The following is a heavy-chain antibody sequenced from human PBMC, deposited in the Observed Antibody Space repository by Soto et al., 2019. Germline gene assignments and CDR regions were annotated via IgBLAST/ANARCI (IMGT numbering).Heavy chain of an antibody. D-gene: IGHD6-19*01. J-gene: IGHJ5*02. CDR3: ARPSRIAVAGTLATIFEP. CDR1: GHTFTSYG. Sequence: ASVKVSCKASGHTFTSYGISCVRQAPGQGLEWIGWISAYNGNTNYAQKLQGRVTMTTDTSTSTAYMELRSLRSDDTAVYYCARPSRIAVAGTLATIFEPWGQGTLVTVSS. V-gene: IGHV1-18*01. CDR2: ISAYNGNT.